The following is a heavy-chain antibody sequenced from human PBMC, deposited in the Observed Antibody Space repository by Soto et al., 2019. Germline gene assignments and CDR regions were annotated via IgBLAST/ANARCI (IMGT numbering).Heavy chain of an antibody. CDR1: GGSISSSSYY. D-gene: IGHD3-16*02. V-gene: IGHV4-39*01. J-gene: IGHJ5*02. Sequence: SETLSLTCTVSGGSISSSSYYWGWIRQPPGKGLEWIGSIYYSGSTYYNPSLKSRVTISVDTSKNQFSLKPSAVTAADTAVYYCARSRYVWGSYRTRGWFDTWGQGTLVTVSS. CDR3: ARSRYVWGSYRTRGWFDT. CDR2: IYYSGST.